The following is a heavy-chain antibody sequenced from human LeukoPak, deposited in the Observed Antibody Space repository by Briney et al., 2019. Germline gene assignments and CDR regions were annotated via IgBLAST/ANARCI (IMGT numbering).Heavy chain of an antibody. CDR3: ARAGYEFWDNWFDP. CDR2: IYYSGST. Sequence: SETLSLTCTVSGGSISSGDYYWSWIRQPPGKGLEWIGYIYYSGSTYYNPSLKSRVTISVDTSKNQFSLKLSSVTAADTAVYYCARAGYEFWDNWFDPWGQGTLVTVSS. J-gene: IGHJ5*02. V-gene: IGHV4-30-4*01. D-gene: IGHD3-3*01. CDR1: GGSISSGDYY.